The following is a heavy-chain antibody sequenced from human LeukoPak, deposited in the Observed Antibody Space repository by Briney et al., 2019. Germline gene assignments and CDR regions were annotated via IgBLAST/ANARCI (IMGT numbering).Heavy chain of an antibody. Sequence: PSETLSLTCTVSGGSISSSSYYWGWIRQPPGKGLEWIGSIYYSGSTYYNPSLKSRVTISVDRSKNQFSLKPSSVTAADTAVYYCMAAGTWGAFDIWGRGTMVTVSS. D-gene: IGHD6-13*01. J-gene: IGHJ3*02. CDR1: GGSISSSSYY. CDR2: IYYSGST. V-gene: IGHV4-39*07. CDR3: MAAGTWGAFDI.